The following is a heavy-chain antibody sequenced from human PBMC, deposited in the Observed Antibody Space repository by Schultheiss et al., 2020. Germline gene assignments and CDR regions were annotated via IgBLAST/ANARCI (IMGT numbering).Heavy chain of an antibody. Sequence: SETLSLTCTVSGGSISSGSYYWSWIRQPAGKGLEWIGRFYTSGSTNYNPSLKSRVTISVDTSKNQFSLKLSSVTAADTAVYYCASHPYYFDYWGQGTLVTVSS. CDR1: GGSISSGSYY. J-gene: IGHJ4*02. CDR3: ASHPYYFDY. V-gene: IGHV4-61*02. CDR2: FYTSGST.